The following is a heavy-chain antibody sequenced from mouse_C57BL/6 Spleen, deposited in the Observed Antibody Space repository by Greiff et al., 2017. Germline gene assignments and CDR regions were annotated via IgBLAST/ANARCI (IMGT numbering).Heavy chain of an antibody. Sequence: EVQLVESGGDLVKPGGSLKLSCAASGFTFSSYGMSWVRQTPDKRLEWVATISSGGSYTYYPDSVQGRFTISRDNAKNTLYLQMSSLKSEDTAMYYCARHSYSNYDYAMDYWGQGTSVTVSS. D-gene: IGHD2-5*01. CDR2: ISSGGSYT. CDR1: GFTFSSYG. J-gene: IGHJ4*01. CDR3: ARHSYSNYDYAMDY. V-gene: IGHV5-6*01.